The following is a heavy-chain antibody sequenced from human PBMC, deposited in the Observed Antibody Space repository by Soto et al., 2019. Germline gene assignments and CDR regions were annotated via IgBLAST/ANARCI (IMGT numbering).Heavy chain of an antibody. Sequence: SETLSLTCTVSGGSISNYYWGWIRQPPGKGLECIGYVYYSGSTNYNPSLKSRVTISVDTSKNQFSLKLSSVTAADTAVYYCGRLTPRLPTAAGWFDPWGQGTLVTVSS. CDR2: VYYSGST. CDR3: GRLTPRLPTAAGWFDP. J-gene: IGHJ5*02. CDR1: GGSISNYY. V-gene: IGHV4-59*01. D-gene: IGHD1-1*01.